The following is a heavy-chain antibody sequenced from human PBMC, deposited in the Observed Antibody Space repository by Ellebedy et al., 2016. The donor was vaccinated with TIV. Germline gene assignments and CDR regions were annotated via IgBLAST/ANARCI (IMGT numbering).Heavy chain of an antibody. CDR2: ISSGSSSYT. D-gene: IGHD3-10*01. V-gene: IGHV3-11*06. CDR3: ARGRTMDYYALDV. J-gene: IGHJ6*02. Sequence: GESLKISCAASAFTFSDHYMNWIRQAPGKGLEWVSYISSGSSSYTSYADSVKGRFTISSDNARNSLFLQMSSLRAGETAVYYCARGRTMDYYALDVWGQGTTVTVSS. CDR1: AFTFSDHY.